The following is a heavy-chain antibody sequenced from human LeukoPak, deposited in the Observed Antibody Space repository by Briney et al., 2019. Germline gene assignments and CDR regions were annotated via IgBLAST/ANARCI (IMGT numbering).Heavy chain of an antibody. J-gene: IGHJ5*02. CDR2: ISGSGGST. CDR3: AKRGWFDP. Sequence: GGSLRLSCVASGLTFSDYWMSWVRQAPGKGLEWVSAISGSGGSTYYADSVKGRFTISRDNSKNTLYLQMNSLRAEDTAVYYCAKRGWFDPWGQGTLVTVSS. CDR1: GLTFSDYW. V-gene: IGHV3-23*01.